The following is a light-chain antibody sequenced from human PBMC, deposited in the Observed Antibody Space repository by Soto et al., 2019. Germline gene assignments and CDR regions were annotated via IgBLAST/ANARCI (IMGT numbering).Light chain of an antibody. J-gene: IGKJ1*01. CDR1: QSVLYSSNNMNY. CDR2: WES. CDR3: QHYYSTPRT. V-gene: IGKV4-1*01. Sequence: DIMMTQSPDSLAVSLGERATINCKSSQSVLYSSNNMNYLAWYQQKPGQPPKLLIYWESTRESGVPDRFSGSGSGTDFTLTISILQAEDVAVYYCQHYYSTPRTFGQGTKEEMK.